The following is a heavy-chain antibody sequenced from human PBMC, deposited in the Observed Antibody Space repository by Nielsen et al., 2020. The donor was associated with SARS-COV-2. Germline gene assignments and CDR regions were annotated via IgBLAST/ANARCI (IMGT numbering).Heavy chain of an antibody. V-gene: IGHV4-31*03. CDR3: ARAPITMIVVVNAFDI. CDR1: GGSISSGGYY. Sequence: SETLSLTCTVSGGSISSGGYYWSWIRQHPGKGLEWIGYIYYSGSAYYNPSLKSRVTISVDTSKNQFSLKLSSVTAADTAVYYCARAPITMIVVVNAFDIWGQGTMVTVSS. CDR2: IYYSGSA. J-gene: IGHJ3*02. D-gene: IGHD3-22*01.